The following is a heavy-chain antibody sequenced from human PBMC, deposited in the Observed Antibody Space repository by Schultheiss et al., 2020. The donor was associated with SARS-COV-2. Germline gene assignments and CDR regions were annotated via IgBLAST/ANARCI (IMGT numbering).Heavy chain of an antibody. Sequence: ASVKVSCKASGYTFTGYYMHWVRQAPGQGLEWMGWINPNSGGTNYAQKFQGRVTMTRDTSISTAYMELSRLRSDDTAVYYCARGLRGGPRGGSYYGMDVWGQGTTVTGSS. CDR3: ARGLRGGPRGGSYYGMDV. V-gene: IGHV1-2*02. CDR1: GYTFTGYY. CDR2: INPNSGGT. J-gene: IGHJ6*01. D-gene: IGHD3-16*01.